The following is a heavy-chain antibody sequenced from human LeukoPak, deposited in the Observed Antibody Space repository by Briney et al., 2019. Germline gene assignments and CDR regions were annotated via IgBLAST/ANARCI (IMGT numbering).Heavy chain of an antibody. CDR2: ISSSCSTI. CDR1: GFTFSSYE. D-gene: IGHD3-10*01. V-gene: IGHV3-48*03. J-gene: IGHJ4*02. CDR3: ARDVYYYGSGSSNFDY. Sequence: PGGSLRLSCAASGFTFSSYEMNWVRQAPGKGGEWVSYISSSCSTISYADSVKGRFTISRDNAKNSLYLQMNSLRAEDTAVYYCARDVYYYGSGSSNFDYWGQGTLVTVSS.